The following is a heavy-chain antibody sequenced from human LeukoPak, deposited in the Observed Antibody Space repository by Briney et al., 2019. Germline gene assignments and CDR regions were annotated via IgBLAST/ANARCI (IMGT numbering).Heavy chain of an antibody. V-gene: IGHV3-30*02. J-gene: IGHJ4*01. CDR2: IRYDGTIK. CDR1: GFTFTDYG. Sequence: PGGSLRLSRAAFGFTFTDYGIHWVRQAPGKGLEWVAFIRYDGTIKYYAGSVKGRFTISRDNSRNTLYLQMNSLRTEDTAVYYCAKEGTASKPSDLDYWGQEPWSPSPQ. D-gene: IGHD1-1*01. CDR3: AKEGTASKPSDLDY.